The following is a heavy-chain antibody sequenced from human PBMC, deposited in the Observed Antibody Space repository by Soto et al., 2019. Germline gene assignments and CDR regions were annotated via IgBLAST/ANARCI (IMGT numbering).Heavy chain of an antibody. CDR2: ISGSGGST. V-gene: IGHV3-23*01. CDR3: AKRGSSADLFHFDY. D-gene: IGHD3-10*01. Sequence: EVQLLESGGGLVQPGGSLRLSCAVSGFTFSSYAMSWVRQAPGKGLEWVSFISGSGGSTYYADSVKGRFTISRDNSKKTLYLQMNSLRAEDTAVYYCAKRGSSADLFHFDYWGQGTLVTVSS. J-gene: IGHJ4*02. CDR1: GFTFSSYA.